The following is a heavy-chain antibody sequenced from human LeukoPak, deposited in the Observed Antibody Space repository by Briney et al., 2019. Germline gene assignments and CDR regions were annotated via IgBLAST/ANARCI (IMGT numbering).Heavy chain of an antibody. CDR2: IWYDGGNK. D-gene: IGHD3-16*01. CDR3: ARVNTNYYVPVNYGMDV. J-gene: IGHJ6*02. CDR1: GFTFSSYA. V-gene: IGHV3-33*01. Sequence: GRSLRLSCAASGFTFSSYAMHWVRQAPGKGLEWVALIWYDGGNKYYADSVKGRFTISRDNSQNTLYLQMNSLRAEDTAVYYCARVNTNYYVPVNYGMDVWGQGTTVTVSS.